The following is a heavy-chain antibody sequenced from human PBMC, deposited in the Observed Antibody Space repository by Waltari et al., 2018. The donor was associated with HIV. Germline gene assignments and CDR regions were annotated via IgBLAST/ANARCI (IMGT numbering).Heavy chain of an antibody. CDR2: INHRRNT. CDR1: GEPFAGYY. CDR3: ARRALWLRPVYYFDY. Sequence: QVQLQQWGAGLLKPSETLSLTCAVSGEPFAGYYWSWIRQPPGKRLEWMGEINHRRNTNYNPSLKSRLTMSVDASKNQFSLNLNSVTAADTGVYYCARRALWLRPVYYFDYWGQGALVTVSS. D-gene: IGHD5-12*01. V-gene: IGHV4-34*01. J-gene: IGHJ4*02.